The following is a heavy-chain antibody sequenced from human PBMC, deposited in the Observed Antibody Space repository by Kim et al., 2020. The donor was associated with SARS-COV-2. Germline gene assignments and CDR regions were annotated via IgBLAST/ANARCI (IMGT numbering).Heavy chain of an antibody. D-gene: IGHD3-22*01. J-gene: IGHJ3*02. V-gene: IGHV4-39*01. CDR2: T. Sequence: TYTNPTLNSRFTISVDTSKNQFSLKQSSVAAADTAVYYCASPMIVNAFDIWGQGTMVTVSS. CDR3: ASPMIVNAFDI.